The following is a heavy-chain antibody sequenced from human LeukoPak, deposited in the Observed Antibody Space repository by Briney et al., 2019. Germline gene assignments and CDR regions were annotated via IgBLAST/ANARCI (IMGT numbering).Heavy chain of an antibody. CDR1: GGSISSYH. Sequence: SETLSLTCTVSGGSISSYHWSWIRQPPGKGLEWIGYIYYSGSTNYNPSLKSRVTISVDTSKNQFSLKLSSVTAADTAVYYCARRAGARIDYWGQGTLVTVSS. CDR2: IYYSGST. V-gene: IGHV4-59*08. D-gene: IGHD1-26*01. CDR3: ARRAGARIDY. J-gene: IGHJ4*02.